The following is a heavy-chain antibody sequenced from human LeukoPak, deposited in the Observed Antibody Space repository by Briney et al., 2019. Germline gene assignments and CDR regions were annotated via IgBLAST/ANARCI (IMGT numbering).Heavy chain of an antibody. D-gene: IGHD4-17*01. CDR2: INPNSGAT. V-gene: IGHV1-2*02. CDR3: ARGLTTVTFDC. Sequence: VSVKVSCKPSGYTFTRSYLHWVRQAPGQGLAWMGWINPNSGATNIARQFHGRVTMTRDTSISTAYMELSRLRSDDTAVYHWARGLTTVTFDCWGQGTLVTVSS. CDR1: GYTFTRSY. J-gene: IGHJ4*02.